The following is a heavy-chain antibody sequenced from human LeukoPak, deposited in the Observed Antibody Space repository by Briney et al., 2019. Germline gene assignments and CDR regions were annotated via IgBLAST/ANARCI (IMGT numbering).Heavy chain of an antibody. D-gene: IGHD1-1*01. CDR2: LSGDSDIT. CDR1: GFSFGDDA. CDR3: AKKLGLPTTTERSHQY. Sequence: GGALRLSCTASGFSFGDDAMNWVRQAPGKGLEWLAILSGDSDITHYADSVKGGVTIFRENSKNTLYLQMPSLSPEETAIYSCAKKLGLPTTTERSHQYWGQGTLVTVSS. V-gene: IGHV3-23*01. J-gene: IGHJ4*02.